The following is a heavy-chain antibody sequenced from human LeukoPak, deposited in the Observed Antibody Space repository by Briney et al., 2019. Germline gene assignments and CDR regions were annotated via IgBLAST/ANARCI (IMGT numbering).Heavy chain of an antibody. D-gene: IGHD6-19*01. CDR2: IWRGGHYK. CDR1: GFDFRMYA. J-gene: IGHJ5*02. CDR3: VTDPPDSGWAFWS. V-gene: IGHV3-33*01. Sequence: PGGSLRLSCSASGFDFRMYAMHWVRQAPGKGLEWVAMIWRGGHYKFYVDSVKGRCTIFRDDLGSTFYLPMAGLTVDDTAVYYCVTDPPDSGWAFWSWGQGAHVIVST.